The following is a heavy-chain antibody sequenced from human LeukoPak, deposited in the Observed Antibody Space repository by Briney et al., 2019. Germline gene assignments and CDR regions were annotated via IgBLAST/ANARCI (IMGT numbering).Heavy chain of an antibody. V-gene: IGHV3-43*01. CDR2: ISWDGGST. CDR3: AKDSGYGSSPDY. J-gene: IGHJ4*02. CDR1: GFTFDDYT. D-gene: IGHD6-6*01. Sequence: PGGSLRLSCAASGFTFDDYTMHWVRQAPGKGLEWVSLISWDGGSTYYADSVKGRFTISRDNSKNSLYLQMNSLRTEDTALYYCAKDSGYGSSPDYWGQGTLVTVSS.